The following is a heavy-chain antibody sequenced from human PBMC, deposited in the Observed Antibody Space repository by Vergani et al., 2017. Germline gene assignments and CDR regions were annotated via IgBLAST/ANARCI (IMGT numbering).Heavy chain of an antibody. CDR2: IYSGGST. D-gene: IGHD5-12*01. CDR3: ARDRVDIVATTTYYYYYYGMDV. J-gene: IGHJ6*02. V-gene: IGHV3-53*04. Sequence: EVQLVESGGGLVQPGGSLRLSCAASGFTVSSNYMSWVRQAPGKGLEWVSVIYSGGSTYYADSVKGRFTISRHNSKNTLYLQMNSLIAEDTAVYYCARDRVDIVATTTYYYYYYGMDVWGQGTTVTVSS. CDR1: GFTVSSNY.